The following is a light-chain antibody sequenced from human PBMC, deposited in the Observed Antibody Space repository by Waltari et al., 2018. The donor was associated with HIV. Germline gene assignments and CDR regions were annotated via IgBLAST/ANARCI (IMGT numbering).Light chain of an antibody. Sequence: QSALTQPASVSGSPRQSITITCTGTSDDLAGYHPFTWFPQKIDSPPKLIIAAVTHRPSGVSGRFSGSKSGNTASLTITGLRPDDEAVYFCSSYTRSISVIFGGGTRLIV. CDR3: SSYTRSISVI. CDR2: AVT. CDR1: SDDLAGYHP. J-gene: IGLJ2*01. V-gene: IGLV2-14*01.